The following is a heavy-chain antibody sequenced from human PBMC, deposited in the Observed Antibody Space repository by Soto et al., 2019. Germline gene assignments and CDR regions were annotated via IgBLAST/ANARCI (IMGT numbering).Heavy chain of an antibody. CDR1: GFTFCSFT. CDR2: ISSNSAYI. V-gene: IGHV3-21*01. CDR3: TRDASRDSSARGWFDP. D-gene: IGHD6-13*01. J-gene: IGHJ5*02. Sequence: GGSLRLSCAASGFTFCSFTMNWVRQAPGKGLEWVSTISSNSAYIYYTDALRGRFTISRDNAKNSLHLQMNSLRAEDTAVYYCTRDASRDSSARGWFDPWGPGTLVTVSS.